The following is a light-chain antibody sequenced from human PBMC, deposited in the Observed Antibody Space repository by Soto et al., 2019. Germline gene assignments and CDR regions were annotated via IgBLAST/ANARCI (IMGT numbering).Light chain of an antibody. CDR3: SSYTGSSVV. CDR2: EVS. CDR1: NSDIGGYNY. Sequence: QSVLTQPASVSGSPGQSITISCTGSNSDIGGYNYVSWYQHHPGKAPKILIFEVSTRPSGVSNRFSGSKSGNTASLTISGLQAEDEADYYCSSYTGSSVVFGGGTKLTVL. J-gene: IGLJ2*01. V-gene: IGLV2-14*01.